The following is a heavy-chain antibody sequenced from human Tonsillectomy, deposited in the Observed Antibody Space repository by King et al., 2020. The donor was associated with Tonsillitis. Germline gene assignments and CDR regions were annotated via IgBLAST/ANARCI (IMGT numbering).Heavy chain of an antibody. Sequence: VQLVESGEGLVQPGGSLRLSCAASGFTFSSYSMNWVRQAPGKGLEWVSYISSSSTTINYAVSVKGRFTISRDNAKNSLYLQMNSLRDEDTAVYYCASQYYDYVWGSYYYFDHWGQGTLVTVSS. CDR2: ISSSSTTI. D-gene: IGHD3-16*01. J-gene: IGHJ4*02. V-gene: IGHV3-48*02. CDR3: ASQYYDYVWGSYYYFDH. CDR1: GFTFSSYS.